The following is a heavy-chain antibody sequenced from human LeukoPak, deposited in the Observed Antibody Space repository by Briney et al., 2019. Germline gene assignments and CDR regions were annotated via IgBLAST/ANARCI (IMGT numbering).Heavy chain of an antibody. CDR3: AKYGNSGWVIDN. CDR1: GGSIGSNY. CDR2: IYDTGAT. V-gene: IGHV4-59*08. J-gene: IGHJ4*02. Sequence: SETLSLTCTVSGGSIGSNYWTWIRQPPGKGLEYIVYIYDTGATNYYPSLKSRVAISVDTSNNQFSLKMTSVTAADTAVYFCAKYGNSGWVIDNWGQGTLVTVSS. D-gene: IGHD6-19*01.